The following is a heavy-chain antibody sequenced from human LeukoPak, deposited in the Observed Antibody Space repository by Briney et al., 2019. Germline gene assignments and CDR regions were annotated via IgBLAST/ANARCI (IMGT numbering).Heavy chain of an antibody. J-gene: IGHJ6*02. CDR2: IWYDGSNK. CDR3: ARDDSPDTAMATDYYYGMDV. V-gene: IGHV3-33*01. CDR1: GFTFSSYG. D-gene: IGHD5-18*01. Sequence: GGSLRLSCAASGFTFSSYGMHWVRQAPGKGLEWVAVIWYDGSNKYYADSVKGRFTISRDNSKNTLYLQMNSLRAEDTAVYYCARDDSPDTAMATDYYYGMDVWGQGTTVTVSS.